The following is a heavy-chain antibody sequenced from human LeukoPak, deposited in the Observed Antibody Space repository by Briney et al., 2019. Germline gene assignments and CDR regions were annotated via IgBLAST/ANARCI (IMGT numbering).Heavy chain of an antibody. CDR1: GYTFTSYG. CDR3: ARAGETGGYHYYGMDV. Sequence: ASVKVSCKASGYTFTSYGISWVRQAPGQGLEWMGWISAYNGNTNYAQKLQGRVTMTTDTSTSTAYMELRSLRSDDTAVYYCARAGETGGYHYYGMDVWGQGTTVTVSS. D-gene: IGHD1-14*01. CDR2: ISAYNGNT. J-gene: IGHJ6*02. V-gene: IGHV1-18*01.